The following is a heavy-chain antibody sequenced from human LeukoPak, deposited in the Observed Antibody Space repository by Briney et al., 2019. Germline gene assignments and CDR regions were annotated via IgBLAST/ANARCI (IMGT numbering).Heavy chain of an antibody. CDR1: GYTFTGYY. Sequence: ASVTVSCKASGYTFTGYYMHWVRQAPGQGLEWMGWINPNSGGINYAQKFQGWVTMTRDTSISTAYMELSRLRSDDTAVYYCATDYGGNSGWFDPWGQGTLVTVSS. CDR2: INPNSGGI. D-gene: IGHD4-23*01. CDR3: ATDYGGNSGWFDP. J-gene: IGHJ5*02. V-gene: IGHV1-2*04.